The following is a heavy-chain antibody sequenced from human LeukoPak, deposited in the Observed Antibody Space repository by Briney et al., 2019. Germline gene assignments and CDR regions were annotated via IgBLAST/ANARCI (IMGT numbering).Heavy chain of an antibody. CDR3: AKTPRGYCSSTSCSLFDY. CDR1: GFTFSSYA. CDR2: ISGSGDST. D-gene: IGHD2-2*01. V-gene: IGHV3-23*01. J-gene: IGHJ4*02. Sequence: PGGSLRLSCAASGFTFSSYAMSWVRQAPGKGLEWVSGISGSGDSTYYADSVKGRFTISRDNSKNTLYLQMNSLRAEDTAVYYCAKTPRGYCSSTSCSLFDYWGQGTLVTVSS.